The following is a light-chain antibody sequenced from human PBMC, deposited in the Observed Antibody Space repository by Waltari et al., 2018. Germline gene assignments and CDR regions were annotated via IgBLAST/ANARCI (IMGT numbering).Light chain of an antibody. J-gene: IGLJ3*02. Sequence: QSVLTQPPSASGAPGQRVTISCSGSSSNIGSHTVNWYQQLPGTAPKLLIYYNEQRPSGVPDRFSGSKSGTSASLAISGLQSEDEADYYCAAWDDSLNAEVFGGGTKLTVL. V-gene: IGLV1-44*01. CDR3: AAWDDSLNAEV. CDR1: SSNIGSHT. CDR2: YNE.